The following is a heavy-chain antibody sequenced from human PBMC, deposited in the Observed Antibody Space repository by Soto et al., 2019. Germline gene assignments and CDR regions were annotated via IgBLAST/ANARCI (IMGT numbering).Heavy chain of an antibody. J-gene: IGHJ3*02. Sequence: GGTLRLSRAASGLPSSSYAMHRVHLAPDKGLQWVAVISYDGSNKYYADSVKGRCTISRDNSKNTLYLQMNSLRAEDTAVYYCARKKTGEHDDFDISGQGKMVTVAS. D-gene: IGHD1-1*01. V-gene: IGHV3-30-3*01. CDR3: ARKKTGEHDDFDI. CDR2: ISYDGSNK. CDR1: GLPSSSYA.